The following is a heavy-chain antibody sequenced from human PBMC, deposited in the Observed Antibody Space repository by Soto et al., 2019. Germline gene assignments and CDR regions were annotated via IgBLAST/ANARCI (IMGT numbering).Heavy chain of an antibody. CDR2: INHSGST. Sequence: PSETLSLTCAVYGGSFSGYYWSWIRQPPGKGLEWIGEINHSGSTNYNPSLKSRVTISVDTSKNQFSLKLSSVTAADTAVYYCARGVRGYSSSWYVYWGQGILVTV. V-gene: IGHV4-34*01. CDR1: GGSFSGYY. D-gene: IGHD6-13*01. J-gene: IGHJ4*02. CDR3: ARGVRGYSSSWYVY.